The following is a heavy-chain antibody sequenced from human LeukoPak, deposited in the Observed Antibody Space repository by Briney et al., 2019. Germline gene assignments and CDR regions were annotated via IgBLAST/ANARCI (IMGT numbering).Heavy chain of an antibody. CDR1: GYTFTGYY. V-gene: IGHV1-2*02. D-gene: IGHD2-21*01. Sequence: GASVKVSCKASGYTFTGYYMHWVRQAPGQGLEWMGWINPNSGGTNYAQKFQGRITVTRDTSISTAYMELSRLRSDDTAVYYCARAHIVGAYYFDYWGQGTLVTVSS. CDR3: ARAHIVGAYYFDY. CDR2: INPNSGGT. J-gene: IGHJ4*02.